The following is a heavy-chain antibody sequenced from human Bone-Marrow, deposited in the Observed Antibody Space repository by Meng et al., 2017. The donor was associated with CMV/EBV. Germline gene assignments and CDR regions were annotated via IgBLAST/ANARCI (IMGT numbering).Heavy chain of an antibody. D-gene: IGHD1-26*01. J-gene: IGHJ4*02. CDR2: IKHQTGGT. Sequence: SGYTFTGYYIQGVRQAPGQGLEGMGWIKHQTGGTNYAQKFQGRVTMTRDTSIGTAYMELSRLRSDDTAVYYCARSQGLEWELLSVDYWGQGTLVTVSS. V-gene: IGHV1-2*02. CDR1: GYTFTGYY. CDR3: ARSQGLEWELLSVDY.